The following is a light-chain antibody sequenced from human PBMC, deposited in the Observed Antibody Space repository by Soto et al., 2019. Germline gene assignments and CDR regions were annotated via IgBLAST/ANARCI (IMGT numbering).Light chain of an antibody. Sequence: EIVLTQSPGTLSLSPVERATLSFRASQSVSSSYLAWYQQKPGQPPRLLIYGASSRATGIPDRSSGSGSGTDFTLTISRLEPEDFAVFYCQHYDSLPITFGQGTRLEIK. J-gene: IGKJ5*01. CDR1: QSVSSSY. V-gene: IGKV3-20*01. CDR3: QHYDSLPIT. CDR2: GAS.